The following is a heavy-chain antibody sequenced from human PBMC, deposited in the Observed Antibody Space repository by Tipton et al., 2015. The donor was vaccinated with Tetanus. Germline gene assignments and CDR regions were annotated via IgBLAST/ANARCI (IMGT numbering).Heavy chain of an antibody. D-gene: IGHD5-18*01. CDR2: VDDSGST. Sequence: GLVKPSDTLSLTCAVYGGSLSRYYWTWIRQPPGRGLEWIGEVDDSGSTNYSPSLKSRVTISLDTSKNEFSLTLSSVTAADTAVYYCASHHQYDIHGYLIPFDPWGQGTVVTVSS. J-gene: IGHJ5*02. V-gene: IGHV4-34*01. CDR3: ASHHQYDIHGYLIPFDP. CDR1: GGSLSRYY.